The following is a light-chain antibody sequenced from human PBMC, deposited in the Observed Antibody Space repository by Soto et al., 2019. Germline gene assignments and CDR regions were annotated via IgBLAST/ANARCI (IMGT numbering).Light chain of an antibody. CDR2: RNN. V-gene: IGLV1-47*01. CDR1: SSNIGTNY. Sequence: QSVLTQPPSASGTPGQRVIISCSGGSSNIGTNYVYWYQQLPGTPGTAPKLLIYRNNQRPSGVPERFSGSKSGTSASLAISGLHSEDEADYYCAAWDDSLSGMIFGGGTKVTVL. CDR3: AAWDDSLSGMI. J-gene: IGLJ2*01.